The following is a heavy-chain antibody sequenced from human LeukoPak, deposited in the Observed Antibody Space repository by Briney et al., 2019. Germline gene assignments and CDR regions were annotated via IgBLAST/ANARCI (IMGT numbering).Heavy chain of an antibody. Sequence: SETLSLTCTVSGGSISSYYWSWIRQPPGKGLEWIGYIYYSGSTNYNPSLKSRVTISVDTSKNQFSLKLSSVTAADTAVYYCARGILTGYYKYYFDYWGQGTLVTVSS. J-gene: IGHJ4*02. CDR2: IYYSGST. V-gene: IGHV4-59*01. CDR1: GGSISSYY. D-gene: IGHD3-9*01. CDR3: ARGILTGYYKYYFDY.